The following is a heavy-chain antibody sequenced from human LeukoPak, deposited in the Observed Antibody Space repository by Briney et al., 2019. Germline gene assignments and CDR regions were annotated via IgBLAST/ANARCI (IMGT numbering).Heavy chain of an antibody. CDR1: AFTFSSYG. D-gene: IGHD4-17*01. CDR2: IRYDGSNK. V-gene: IGHV3-30*02. Sequence: GGSLRLSCAASAFTFSSYGMHWVRQAPGKGLEWVAFIRYDGSNKYYADSVKGRFTISRDNSKNTLYLQMNSLRAEDTAFYYCARDVDYDDEGGFDYWGQGTLVTVSS. CDR3: ARDVDYDDEGGFDY. J-gene: IGHJ4*02.